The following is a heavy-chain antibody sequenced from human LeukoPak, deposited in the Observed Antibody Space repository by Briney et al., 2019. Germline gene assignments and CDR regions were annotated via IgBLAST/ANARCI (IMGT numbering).Heavy chain of an antibody. V-gene: IGHV4-31*03. CDR3: ARNYYDSSDYFGLHYFDY. CDR1: GGSISSGGYY. Sequence: SETLSLTCTVSGGSISSGGYYWSWIRQHPGKGLEWIGYIYYSGSTYYNPSLKSRVTISVGTSKNQFSLKLSSVTAADTAVYYCARNYYDSSDYFGLHYFDYWGQGTLVTVSS. D-gene: IGHD3-22*01. J-gene: IGHJ4*02. CDR2: IYYSGST.